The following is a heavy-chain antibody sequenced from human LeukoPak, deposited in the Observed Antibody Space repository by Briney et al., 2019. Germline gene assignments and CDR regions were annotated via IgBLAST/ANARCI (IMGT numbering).Heavy chain of an antibody. V-gene: IGHV3-30*18. J-gene: IGHJ6*02. CDR1: GFTFSSYG. CDR2: ISYDGSNK. CDR3: AKSREYCSSTSCYVFRYYYGMDV. Sequence: GRSLRLSCAASGFTFSSYGMHWVRQAPGKGLEWVAVISYDGSNKYYADSVKGRFTISRDNSKNTLYLQMNSLRAEDTAVYYCAKSREYCSSTSCYVFRYYYGMDVWGQGTTVTVSS. D-gene: IGHD2-2*01.